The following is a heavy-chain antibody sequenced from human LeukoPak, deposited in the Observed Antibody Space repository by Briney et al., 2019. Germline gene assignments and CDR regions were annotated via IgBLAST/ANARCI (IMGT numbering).Heavy chain of an antibody. CDR2: IYPGDSDT. D-gene: IGHD3-22*01. Sequence: GESLKISRKGSGYSFTSYWIGWVRQMPGKGLEWMGIIYPGDSDTRYSPSFQGQVTISADKSISTAYLQWSSLKASDTAMYYCARESPTRRGETYYYDNRDAFDIWGQGTMVTVSS. CDR1: GYSFTSYW. V-gene: IGHV5-51*01. J-gene: IGHJ3*02. CDR3: ARESPTRRGETYYYDNRDAFDI.